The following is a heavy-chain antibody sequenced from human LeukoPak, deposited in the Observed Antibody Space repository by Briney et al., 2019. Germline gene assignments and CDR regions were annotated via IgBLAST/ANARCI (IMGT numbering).Heavy chain of an antibody. CDR1: GGSISSSSYY. Sequence: PETLSLTCTVSGGSISSSSYYWGWIRPPPGKGLEWIGSIYYSGSTYYNPSLNSRATISVDTSKNQFSLKLSSVTAADTAVYYCARPPSKRYFDPSNPGYYYYGMDVWGQGTTVTVSS. V-gene: IGHV4-39*01. J-gene: IGHJ6*02. CDR3: ARPPSKRYFDPSNPGYYYYGMDV. CDR2: IYYSGST. D-gene: IGHD3-9*01.